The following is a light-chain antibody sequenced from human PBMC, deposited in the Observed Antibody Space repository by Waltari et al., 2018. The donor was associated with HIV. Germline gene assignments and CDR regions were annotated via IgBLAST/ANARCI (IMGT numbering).Light chain of an antibody. CDR2: DVS. CDR1: SRDIGTYNY. V-gene: IGLV2-11*01. Sequence: QSALTQPRSVSGSPGQSVTISCTGTSRDIGTYNYVSWYQQHPAKAPKLMIYDVSQRPSGVPDRFSGSKSGNTASLTISGLQAEDEADYYCCSYAGTYVFGTGTKVTVL. CDR3: CSYAGTYV. J-gene: IGLJ1*01.